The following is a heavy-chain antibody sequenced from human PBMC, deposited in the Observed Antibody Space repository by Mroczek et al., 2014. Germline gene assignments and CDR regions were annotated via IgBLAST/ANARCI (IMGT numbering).Heavy chain of an antibody. J-gene: IGHJ4*02. Sequence: QVQLQQSGPGLVKPSQTLSLTCAISGDSVSSNSAAWNWIRQSPSRGLEWLGRTYYRSKWYNDYAVSVKSRITINPDTSKNQFSLQLNSVTPEDTAVYYCARDRLNWGYSRGEYYFDYWGQGTLVTVSS. V-gene: IGHV6-1*01. CDR3: ARDRLNWGYSRGEYYFDY. CDR2: TYYRSKWYN. CDR1: GDSVSSNSAA. D-gene: IGHD7-27*01.